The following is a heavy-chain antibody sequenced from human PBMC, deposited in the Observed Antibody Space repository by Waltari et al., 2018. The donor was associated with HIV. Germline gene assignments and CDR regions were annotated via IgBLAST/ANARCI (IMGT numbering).Heavy chain of an antibody. J-gene: IGHJ4*02. CDR3: ARTPYCVGGDCYARGIYFEF. D-gene: IGHD2-21*02. CDR2: MNPDSGNT. V-gene: IGHV1-8*01. Sequence: QEQLVPSGAEVKKPGAAVKVSCTASRYTFTSHDIHWVRQAPGQGLEWVGWMNPDSGNTGYAQNFQVRVNMTRTTSINTAYLELYSLTSDDTAVYYCARTPYCVGGDCYARGIYFEFWGQGTLVTVSS. CDR1: RYTFTSHD.